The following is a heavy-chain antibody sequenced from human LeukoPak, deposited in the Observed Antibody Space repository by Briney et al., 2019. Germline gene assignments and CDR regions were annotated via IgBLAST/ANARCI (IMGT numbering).Heavy chain of an antibody. D-gene: IGHD1-26*01. Sequence: ASVKVSCKASGDTFSGYYMNWVRQAPGQGLEWMGRINPNLGVPNYAQKFQGWVTITGDKSTSTAYMELSRLRSEDTAVYYCAREDREAFDIWGQGTMVTVSS. CDR3: AREDREAFDI. J-gene: IGHJ3*02. CDR1: GDTFSGYY. CDR2: INPNLGVP. V-gene: IGHV1-2*04.